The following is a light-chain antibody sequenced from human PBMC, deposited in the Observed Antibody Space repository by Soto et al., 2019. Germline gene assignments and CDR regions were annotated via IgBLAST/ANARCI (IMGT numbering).Light chain of an antibody. CDR2: GAS. Sequence: EIVLTQSPGTLFLSPGERANLSCRASQSVSSSYLAWYQQKPGQAPRPLIYGASSRAIGIPDRFSGSGSGTDFTLTISRLEPEDFAVYYSQQYGSSPWTFGQGTKVEIK. V-gene: IGKV3-20*01. J-gene: IGKJ1*01. CDR1: QSVSSSY. CDR3: QQYGSSPWT.